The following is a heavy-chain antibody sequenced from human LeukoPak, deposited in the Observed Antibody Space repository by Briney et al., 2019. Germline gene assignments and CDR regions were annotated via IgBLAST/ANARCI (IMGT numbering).Heavy chain of an antibody. Sequence: TSETLSLTCTVSGGSISSYYWSWIRQPPGKGLEWIGYIYYSGSTNYNPSLKSRVTISVDTSKNQFSLKLSSVTAADTAVYYCARAITMVRGVIFDYWGQGTLVTVSS. D-gene: IGHD3-10*01. CDR1: GGSISSYY. J-gene: IGHJ4*02. V-gene: IGHV4-59*01. CDR2: IYYSGST. CDR3: ARAITMVRGVIFDY.